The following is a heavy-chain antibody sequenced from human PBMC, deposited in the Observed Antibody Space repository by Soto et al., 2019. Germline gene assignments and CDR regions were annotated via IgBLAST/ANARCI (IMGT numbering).Heavy chain of an antibody. V-gene: IGHV3-30*18. CDR3: AKGTRYSGYELRNDY. Sequence: PGGSLRLSCAASGFTFSSYGMHWVRQAPGKGLEWVAVISYDGSNKYYADSVKGRFTISKDNSKNTLYLQMNSLRAEDTAVYYCAKGTRYSGYELRNDYWGQGTLVTVSS. D-gene: IGHD5-12*01. CDR2: ISYDGSNK. J-gene: IGHJ4*02. CDR1: GFTFSSYG.